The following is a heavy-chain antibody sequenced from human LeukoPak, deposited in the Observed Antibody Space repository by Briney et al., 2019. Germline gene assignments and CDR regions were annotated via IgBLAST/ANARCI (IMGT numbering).Heavy chain of an antibody. V-gene: IGHV4-59*08. D-gene: IGHD5-24*01. Sequence: KTSETLSLTCTVSGGSISSYYWSWIRQPPGKGLERIGYIYYSGRTNYDPSLKSRVTISVDTSKNQFSLKLSSVTAADTAVYYCTRHSRDGYNYDYWGQGTLVTVSS. CDR1: GGSISSYY. CDR3: TRHSRDGYNYDY. CDR2: IYYSGRT. J-gene: IGHJ4*02.